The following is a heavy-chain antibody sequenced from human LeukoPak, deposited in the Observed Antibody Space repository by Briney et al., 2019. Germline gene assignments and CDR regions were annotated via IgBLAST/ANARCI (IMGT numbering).Heavy chain of an antibody. V-gene: IGHV3-48*03. D-gene: IGHD5-12*01. CDR3: VRLYDYYTNGHFDS. CDR2: SSSGSTI. CDR1: GFTFSIYE. Sequence: GGSLRLSCAASGFTFSIYEMNWVRQAPGKGLEWVSSSSGSTIYYADSVKGRFTISRDNARNSLYLQMNSLRAEDTAVYYCVRLYDYYTNGHFDSWGQGTLVTVSS. J-gene: IGHJ4*02.